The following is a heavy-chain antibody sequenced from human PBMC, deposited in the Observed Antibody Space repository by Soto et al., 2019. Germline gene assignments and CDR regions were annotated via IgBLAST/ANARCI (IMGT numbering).Heavy chain of an antibody. CDR2: ISAYNGNT. CDR3: ARDYSYDSSGHDAFDI. J-gene: IGHJ3*02. CDR1: GYTFTSYG. D-gene: IGHD3-22*01. Sequence: QVQLVQSGAEVKKPGASVKVSCKASGYTFTSYGISWVRQAPGQGLEWMGWISAYNGNTNYAQKLQGRVTMTTDTSTSTAYMELRSLRPDDTAVYYCARDYSYDSSGHDAFDIWGQGTMVTVSS. V-gene: IGHV1-18*01.